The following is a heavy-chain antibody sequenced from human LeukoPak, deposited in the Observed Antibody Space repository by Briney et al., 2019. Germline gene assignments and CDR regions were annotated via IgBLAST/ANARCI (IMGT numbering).Heavy chain of an antibody. V-gene: IGHV4-34*01. D-gene: IGHD6-13*01. CDR3: ARVPYSSSWYPSKYYYYGMDV. Sequence: SETLSLTCTVSGGSISGYYWSWIRQPPGKGLEWIGEINHSGSTNYNPSLKSRVTISVDTSKNQFSLKLSSVTAADTAVYYCARVPYSSSWYPSKYYYYGMDVWGQGTTVTVSS. CDR2: INHSGST. J-gene: IGHJ6*02. CDR1: GGSISGYY.